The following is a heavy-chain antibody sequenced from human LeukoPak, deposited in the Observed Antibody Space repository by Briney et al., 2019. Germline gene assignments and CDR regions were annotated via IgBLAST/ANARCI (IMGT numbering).Heavy chain of an antibody. CDR1: GFTFSSYA. Sequence: PGGSLRLSCAASGFTFSSYAMSWVRQAPRKGLEWVSAISGSGGSTYYADSVKGRFTISRDNAENSLYLQMNSLRAEDTAVYYCARDLHSGSYEDAFDIWGQGTMVTVSS. V-gene: IGHV3-23*01. CDR2: ISGSGGST. J-gene: IGHJ3*02. CDR3: ARDLHSGSYEDAFDI. D-gene: IGHD1-26*01.